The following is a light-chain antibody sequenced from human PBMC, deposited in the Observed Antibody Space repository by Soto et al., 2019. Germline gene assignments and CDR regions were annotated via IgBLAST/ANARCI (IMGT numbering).Light chain of an antibody. CDR2: GAS. V-gene: IGKV3-20*01. J-gene: IGKJ1*01. CDR3: QHYGSSPPVT. CDR1: QRIADTY. Sequence: EIVLSQSPGTLSLSPGERATLSCRASQRIADTYLAWYQHKPRQAPRLLIYGASRRATGIPERFSGSGSETDFTLTISRLEPEDVAVYYGQHYGSSPPVTFGQGTRVELK.